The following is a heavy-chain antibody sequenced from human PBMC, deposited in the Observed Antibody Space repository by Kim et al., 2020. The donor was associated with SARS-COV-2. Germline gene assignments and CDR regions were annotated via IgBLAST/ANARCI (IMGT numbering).Heavy chain of an antibody. J-gene: IGHJ5*02. CDR3: ARDRREGLAVAGSNWFDP. CDR2: ISSSSSYI. CDR1: GFTFSDYF. D-gene: IGHD6-19*01. V-gene: IGHV3-11*05. Sequence: GGSLRLSCAASGFTFSDYFMSWIRQASGKGLEWVSYISSSSSYINYADSVKGRFTISRDNAKNSLYLQMNSLRAEDTAVYYCARDRREGLAVAGSNWFDPWGQGTLVTVSS.